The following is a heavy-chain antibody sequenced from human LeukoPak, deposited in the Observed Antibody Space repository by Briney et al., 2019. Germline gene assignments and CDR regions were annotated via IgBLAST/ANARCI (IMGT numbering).Heavy chain of an antibody. CDR1: GGSISSYY. CDR2: IYYSGST. V-gene: IGHV4-59*01. D-gene: IGHD6-19*01. Sequence: SETLSLTCTVSGGSISSYYWSWIRQPPGKGLEWIGYIYYSGSTNYNPSLKSRVTISVDTSKNQFSLKLSSVTAADTAVCYCARAGHSSGYYYYMDVWGKGTTVTVSS. J-gene: IGHJ6*03. CDR3: ARAGHSSGYYYYMDV.